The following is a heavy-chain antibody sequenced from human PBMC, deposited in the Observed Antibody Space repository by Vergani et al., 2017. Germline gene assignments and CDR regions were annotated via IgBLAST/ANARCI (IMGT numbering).Heavy chain of an antibody. CDR3: ARRELGSSHYYYYMDV. J-gene: IGHJ6*03. CDR1: GGSIRSSYY. D-gene: IGHD3-16*01. V-gene: IGHV4-39*07. CDR2: IYYSGST. Sequence: QLQLQESGPGLVKPSETLSLTCTVSGGSIRSSYYWGWIRQPPGKGLEWIGSIYYSGSTYYNPSLKSRVTMSVDTSKNQFSLKLTSVTAADTAVYYCARRELGSSHYYYYMDVWGKGTTVTVSS.